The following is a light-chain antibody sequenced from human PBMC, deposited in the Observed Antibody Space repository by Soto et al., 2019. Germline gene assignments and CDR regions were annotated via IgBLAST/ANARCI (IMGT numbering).Light chain of an antibody. CDR2: ASS. Sequence: EVVLTQSPGTVSLSPGERATLSCRASQSVTSNYLAWYQQKPGQAPRLLIYASSRRATGILDRFSGSGSRTDVTLSISRREPEDWGVYYCHQYGSSITRKFVQGTKVVIK. CDR3: HQYGSSITRK. J-gene: IGKJ1*01. CDR1: QSVTSNY. V-gene: IGKV3-20*01.